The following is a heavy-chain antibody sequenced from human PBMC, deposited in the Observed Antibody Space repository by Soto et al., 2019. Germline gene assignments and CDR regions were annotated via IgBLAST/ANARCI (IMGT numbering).Heavy chain of an antibody. CDR1: GGPISSGDYY. Sequence: SETLSLTCTVSGGPISSGDYYWSWIRQPPGKGLEWIGYTYYSGSTYYNPSLKSRVTISVDTSKNQFSLKLSSVTAADTAVYYCARTRGYTVTTPWYYGMDVWGQGTTVTVSS. V-gene: IGHV4-30-4*01. D-gene: IGHD4-4*01. CDR2: TYYSGST. J-gene: IGHJ6*02. CDR3: ARTRGYTVTTPWYYGMDV.